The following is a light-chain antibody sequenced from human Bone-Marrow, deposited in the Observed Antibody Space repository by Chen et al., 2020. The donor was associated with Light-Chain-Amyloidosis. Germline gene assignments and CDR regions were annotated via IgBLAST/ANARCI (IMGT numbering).Light chain of an antibody. V-gene: IGLV3-25*03. Sequence: SYELTHPPSVSVSPGQTARITCSGDDLPTKYAYWYQQKPGQAPVLVIHRDTERPSGISERFSGSSSATTATLTISGVQAEDEADYHCQSADSSGTYEVIFGGGTKLTVL. CDR1: DLPTKY. CDR2: RDT. CDR3: QSADSSGTYEVI. J-gene: IGLJ2*01.